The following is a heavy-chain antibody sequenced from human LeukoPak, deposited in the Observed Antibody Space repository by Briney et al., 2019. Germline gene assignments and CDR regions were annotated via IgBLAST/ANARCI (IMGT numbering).Heavy chain of an antibody. CDR1: GFTFSSYA. CDR3: AKVRSSSWYGGFDY. CDR2: ISDSTTTI. J-gene: IGHJ4*02. D-gene: IGHD6-13*01. V-gene: IGHV3-48*01. Sequence: PGGSLRLSCAASGFTFSSYAMNWVRQAPGKGLEWVSYISDSTTTIHYADSVKGRFTISRDNSKNTLYLQMNSLRAEDTAVYYCAKVRSSSWYGGFDYWGQGTLVTVSS.